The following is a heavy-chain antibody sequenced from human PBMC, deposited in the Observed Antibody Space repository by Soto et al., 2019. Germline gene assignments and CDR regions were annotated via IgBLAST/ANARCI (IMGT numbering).Heavy chain of an antibody. V-gene: IGHV1-46*01. CDR2: INPSGGST. CDR1: GYTFTSYY. Sequence: VKVSCKASGYTFTSYYMHWVRQAPGQGLEWMGIINPSGGSTSYAQKFQGRVTMTRDTSTSTVYMELSSLRSEDTAVYYCARGGQWLDPGNYYGMDVWGQGTTVTVSS. J-gene: IGHJ6*02. D-gene: IGHD6-19*01. CDR3: ARGGQWLDPGNYYGMDV.